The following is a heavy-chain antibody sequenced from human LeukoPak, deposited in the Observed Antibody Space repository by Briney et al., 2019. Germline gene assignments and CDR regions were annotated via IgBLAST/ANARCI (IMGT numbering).Heavy chain of an antibody. D-gene: IGHD3-16*01. CDR1: GDSISSSSYY. V-gene: IGHV4-39*07. CDR2: IYYSGST. J-gene: IGHJ5*02. Sequence: PSETLSLTCTVSGDSISSSSYYWGWIRQPPGKGLEWIGSIYYSGSTQYNPSLKSRVTISVDTSKNQFSLKLSSVTAADTAVYYCARDIAGGDDHLDWFDPWGQGTLVTVSS. CDR3: ARDIAGGDDHLDWFDP.